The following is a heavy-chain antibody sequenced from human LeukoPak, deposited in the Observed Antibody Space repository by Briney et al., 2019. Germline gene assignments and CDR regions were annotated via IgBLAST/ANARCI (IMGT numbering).Heavy chain of an antibody. CDR3: AKPYSRGSGSFYPYYFDY. CDR1: GFTFSSYG. D-gene: IGHD3-10*01. Sequence: PGGSLRLSCAASGFTFSSYGMHWVRQAPGKGLEWVAVIWYDGTNKYYADSVKGRFTISRDNSKSTLYLQMNSLRAEDTAVYYCAKPYSRGSGSFYPYYFDYWGLGTLVTVSS. CDR2: IWYDGTNK. J-gene: IGHJ4*02. V-gene: IGHV3-33*06.